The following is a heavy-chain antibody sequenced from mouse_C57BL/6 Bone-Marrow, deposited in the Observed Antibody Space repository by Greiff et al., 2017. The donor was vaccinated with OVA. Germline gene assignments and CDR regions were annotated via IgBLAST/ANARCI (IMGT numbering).Heavy chain of an antibody. CDR2: ISSGGSYT. J-gene: IGHJ2*01. D-gene: IGHD1-1*01. V-gene: IGHV5-6*02. CDR3: ARDYYGSSDY. Sequence: EVKLVESGGDLVKPGGSLKLSCAASGFTFSSYGMSWVRQTPDQRLEWVATISSGGSYTYYPDSVKGRFTISRDNAKNTLYLQMSSLKSEDTAMYYCARDYYGSSDYWGQGTTLTVSS. CDR1: GFTFSSYG.